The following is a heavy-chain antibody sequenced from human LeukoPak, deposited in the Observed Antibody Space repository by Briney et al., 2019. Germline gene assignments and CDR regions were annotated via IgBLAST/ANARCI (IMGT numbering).Heavy chain of an antibody. J-gene: IGHJ3*02. V-gene: IGHV4-61*02. CDR1: GGLIGSGFY. D-gene: IGHD6-6*01. CDR2: IYTSGIT. Sequence: PSETLSLTCTVSGGLIGSGFYWSWIRQPAGKGLEWIGRIYTSGITNYNPYLKSRVTISADTSKNQFFLKLSSVTAADTAVYYCARFPGVRSSSIVHGFDIWGQGTSVTVSS. CDR3: ARFPGVRSSSIVHGFDI.